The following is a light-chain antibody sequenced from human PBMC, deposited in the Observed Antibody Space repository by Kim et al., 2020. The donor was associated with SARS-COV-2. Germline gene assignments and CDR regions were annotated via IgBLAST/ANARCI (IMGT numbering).Light chain of an antibody. CDR3: QQYNNWRLT. J-gene: IGKJ4*01. Sequence: EIVMTQSPATLSVSPGERATLSCRDSQSVSSNLAWYQQKPGQAPRLLIYGASTRATGIPARFSGSGSGTEFTLTISSLQSEDFAVYYCQQYNNWRLTFGGGTKVDIK. CDR1: QSVSSN. CDR2: GAS. V-gene: IGKV3-15*01.